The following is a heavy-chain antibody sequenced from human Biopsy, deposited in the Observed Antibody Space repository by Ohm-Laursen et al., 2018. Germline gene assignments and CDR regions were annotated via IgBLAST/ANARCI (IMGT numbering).Heavy chain of an antibody. D-gene: IGHD3-3*01. Sequence: ASVKVSRKASEYTFTTYYIHWVRQAPGQGLEWMGIINPGGNSTAYTQNFQGRVTMTWDTSTTTVYMELSSLRSEDTAVYYCVLDSFDYWGQGTLVTVPS. V-gene: IGHV1-46*01. CDR1: EYTFTTYY. CDR3: VLDSFDY. CDR2: INPGGNST. J-gene: IGHJ4*02.